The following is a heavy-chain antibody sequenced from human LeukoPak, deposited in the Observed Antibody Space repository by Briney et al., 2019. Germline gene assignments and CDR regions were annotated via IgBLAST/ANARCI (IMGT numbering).Heavy chain of an antibody. Sequence: ASVKVSCKASGYTFTGYAISWVRQAPGQGLEWMGRISVANGNTNHAQKFQGRVTMTTDKSTSTAYMELRSLRSDDTAVYYCARDTYYYGSGSVYWGQGTLVTVSS. V-gene: IGHV1-18*01. J-gene: IGHJ4*02. CDR1: GYTFTGYA. D-gene: IGHD3-10*01. CDR2: ISVANGNT. CDR3: ARDTYYYGSGSVY.